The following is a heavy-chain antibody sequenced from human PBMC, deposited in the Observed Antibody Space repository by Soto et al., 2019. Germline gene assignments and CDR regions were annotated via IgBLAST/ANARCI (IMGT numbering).Heavy chain of an antibody. Sequence: GGSLRLSCAASGFTFSNYALSWVRQAPGKGLEWVSAIGHTGNTYYTDSVKGRFTISRDNSKNTLWLQMNSLRAEDTAVYYCTRFHRPPQYTSGWYGFDSWGQGTLVTVSS. D-gene: IGHD6-13*01. CDR2: IGHTGNT. CDR1: GFTFSNYA. V-gene: IGHV3-23*01. J-gene: IGHJ4*02. CDR3: TRFHRPPQYTSGWYGFDS.